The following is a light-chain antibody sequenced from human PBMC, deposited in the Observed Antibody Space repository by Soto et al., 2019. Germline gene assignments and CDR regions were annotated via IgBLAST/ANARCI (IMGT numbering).Light chain of an antibody. CDR2: DAS. V-gene: IGKV3-11*01. J-gene: IGKJ2*01. CDR3: QQRSNWLPYT. Sequence: EIVLTQSPATLSLSPGERATLSCRASQSVSSYLAWYQQKPVQAPRLLIYDASNRATGITARFSGSGSGTDFTLTIIRLEPEDFAVYYCQQRSNWLPYTFGQGTKLEIK. CDR1: QSVSSY.